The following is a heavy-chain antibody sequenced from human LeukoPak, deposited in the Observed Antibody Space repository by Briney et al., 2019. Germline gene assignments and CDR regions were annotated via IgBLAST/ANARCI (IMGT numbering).Heavy chain of an antibody. CDR2: IIPILGIA. Sequence: SVKVSCKASGGTFSSYAISWVRQAPGQGLEWMGRIIPILGIANYAQKFQGRVTITADKSTSTAYMELSSLRSEDTAVYYCARAQTGYSSGWYNYWGQGTLVTVSS. D-gene: IGHD6-19*01. CDR1: GGTFSSYA. CDR3: ARAQTGYSSGWYNY. J-gene: IGHJ4*02. V-gene: IGHV1-69*04.